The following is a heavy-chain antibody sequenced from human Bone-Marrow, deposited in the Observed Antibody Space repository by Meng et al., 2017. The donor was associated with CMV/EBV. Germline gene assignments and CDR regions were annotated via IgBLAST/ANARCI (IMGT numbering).Heavy chain of an antibody. CDR2: INNDGSST. J-gene: IGHJ6*02. CDR3: ASSVMDV. CDR1: GFTFSNYW. Sequence: GGSLRLSCAASGFTFSNYWMHWVRQAPGKGLVWVSHINNDGSSTNYADSVKGRFTISRDNAKNTLYLQMNSLRAEDTAVYYCASSVMDVWGQGTTVTVPS. V-gene: IGHV3-74*01.